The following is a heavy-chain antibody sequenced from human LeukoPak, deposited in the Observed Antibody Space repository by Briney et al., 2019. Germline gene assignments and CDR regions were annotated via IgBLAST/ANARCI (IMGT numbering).Heavy chain of an antibody. Sequence: SETLSLTCAVYGGSFSGYYWSWIRQSPGKGLEWIGEINHSGSTNYNPSLKSRVTISVDTSKNQFSLKLSSVTAADTAVYYCARGPGVRYFDYWGQGTLVTVSS. V-gene: IGHV4-34*01. D-gene: IGHD3-10*01. CDR1: GGSFSGYY. CDR3: ARGPGVRYFDY. J-gene: IGHJ4*02. CDR2: INHSGST.